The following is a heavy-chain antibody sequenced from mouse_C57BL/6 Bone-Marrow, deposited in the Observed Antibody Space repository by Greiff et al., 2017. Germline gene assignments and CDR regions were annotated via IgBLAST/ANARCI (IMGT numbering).Heavy chain of an antibody. CDR1: GFTFSSYG. V-gene: IGHV5-6*01. CDR2: ISSGGSYT. J-gene: IGHJ2*01. CDR3: ARHTVDY. Sequence: VQLVESGGDLVKPGGSLKLSCAASGFTFSSYGMSWVRQTPDKRLEWVATISSGGSYTSYPDSVKGRFTISSANAKNTLYLQMSSLKSEDTAMYYCARHTVDYWGQGTTLTVSS.